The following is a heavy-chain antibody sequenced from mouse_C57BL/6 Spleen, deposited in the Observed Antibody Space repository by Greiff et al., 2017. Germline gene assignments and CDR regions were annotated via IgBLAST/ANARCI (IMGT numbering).Heavy chain of an antibody. CDR3: ARDDYDKGWFAY. CDR1: GYTFTSYW. D-gene: IGHD2-4*01. V-gene: IGHV1-55*01. Sequence: QVQLQQSGAELVKPGASVKMSCKASGYTFTSYWITWVKQRPGQGLEWIGDIYPGSGSTNYNEKFKSKATLTVDTASSTAYMQLSSLTSEDSAVYYCARDDYDKGWFAYWGQGTLVTVSA. CDR2: IYPGSGST. J-gene: IGHJ3*01.